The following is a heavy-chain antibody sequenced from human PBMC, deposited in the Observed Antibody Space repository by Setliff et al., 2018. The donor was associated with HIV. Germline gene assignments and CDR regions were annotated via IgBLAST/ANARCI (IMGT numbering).Heavy chain of an antibody. CDR3: ARKQWEVEGLDV. Sequence: HPGGSLRLSCSASGFTFSDYEMNWVRQAPGKGLEWISYISGSGSRIYYADSVKGRFTISRDNAKNSLYLQLNSLRAEDASVYFCARKQWEVEGLDVWGQGTTVTVSS. CDR1: GFTFSDYE. V-gene: IGHV3-48*03. D-gene: IGHD1-26*01. CDR2: ISGSGSRI. J-gene: IGHJ6*02.